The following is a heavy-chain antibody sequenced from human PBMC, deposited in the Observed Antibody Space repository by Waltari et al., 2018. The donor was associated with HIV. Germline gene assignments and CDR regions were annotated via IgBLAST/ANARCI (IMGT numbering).Heavy chain of an antibody. CDR3: ARDHNYYDSSGLDAFDI. D-gene: IGHD3-22*01. CDR2: ISSSVSTI. J-gene: IGHJ3*02. CDR1: GFTFSSYE. Sequence: EVQLVGSGGGLVQPGGSLRLSCAASGFTFSSYEMNWVRQAPGKGLDWVSYISSSVSTIYYADSVKGRFTISRDNAKNSLYLQMNILRAEDTAVYYCARDHNYYDSSGLDAFDIWGQGTMVTVSS. V-gene: IGHV3-48*03.